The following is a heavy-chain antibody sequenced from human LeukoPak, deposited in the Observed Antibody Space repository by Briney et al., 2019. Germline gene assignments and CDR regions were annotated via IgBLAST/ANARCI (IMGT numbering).Heavy chain of an antibody. CDR1: GYTFTGYY. D-gene: IGHD5-12*01. CDR3: ARVSGGIVATYDY. CDR2: INPNSGGT. Sequence: ASVKVSCKASGYTFTGYYMHCVRQAPGQGLEWMGWINPNSGGTNYAQKFQGRVTMTRDTSISTAYMELSGLRSDDTAVYYCARVSGGIVATYDYWGQGTLVTVSS. V-gene: IGHV1-2*02. J-gene: IGHJ4*02.